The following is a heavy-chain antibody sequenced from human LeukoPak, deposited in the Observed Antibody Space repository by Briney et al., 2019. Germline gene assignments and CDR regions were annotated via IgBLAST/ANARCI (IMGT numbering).Heavy chain of an antibody. D-gene: IGHD3-16*01. CDR1: GGSISGYF. Sequence: SETLSLTCTVSGGSISGYFWTWIRQPPGRGLEWIGYIDYSGSPDYNPSLKSRITISIDTSRNQFSLKLTSVTAADTAVYYCARDETGQSYGYGGVRYWGQGALVAVSA. CDR3: ARDETGQSYGYGGVRY. J-gene: IGHJ4*02. CDR2: IDYSGSP. V-gene: IGHV4-59*01.